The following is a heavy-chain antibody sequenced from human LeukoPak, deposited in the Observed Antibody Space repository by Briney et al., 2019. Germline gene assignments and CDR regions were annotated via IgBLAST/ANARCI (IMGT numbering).Heavy chain of an antibody. D-gene: IGHD3-10*01. Sequence: SETLSLTCAVYGGSFSGYYWSWIRQPPGKGLEWIGYIYYSGSTNYNPSLKSRVTISVDMSKNQFSLKLSSVTAADTAVYYCARDLLLSSVFDPWGQGTLVTVSS. V-gene: IGHV4-59*12. CDR2: IYYSGST. J-gene: IGHJ5*02. CDR1: GGSFSGYY. CDR3: ARDLLLSSVFDP.